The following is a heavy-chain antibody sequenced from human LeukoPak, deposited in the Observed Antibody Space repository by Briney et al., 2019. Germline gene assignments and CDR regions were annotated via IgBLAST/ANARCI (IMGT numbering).Heavy chain of an antibody. CDR1: GYTFTSYG. CDR3: ARDYCSGGSCGNDY. D-gene: IGHD2-15*01. J-gene: IGHJ4*02. CDR2: ISAYNGNT. V-gene: IGHV1-18*01. Sequence: GASVKVSCKASGYTFTSYGFSWVRQAPGQGLEWMGWISAYNGNTNYAQKLQGRVTMTTDTSTSTAYMELRSLRSDDTAVYYCARDYCSGGSCGNDYWGQGTLVTVSS.